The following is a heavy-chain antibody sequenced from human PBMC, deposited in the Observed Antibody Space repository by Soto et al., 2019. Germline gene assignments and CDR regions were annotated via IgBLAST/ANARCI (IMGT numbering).Heavy chain of an antibody. CDR3: ARGGDWRFDS. D-gene: IGHD2-21*02. CDR1: GGSISSYY. Sequence: PSETLSLTCTVSGGSISSYYWSWIRQPPGKGLEWIGYIYYSGSTNYNPPLRSRVTISVEESRNQFSLKLTSVTTADTAVYYCARGGDWRFDSWGQGILVTVSS. V-gene: IGHV4-59*12. J-gene: IGHJ4*02. CDR2: IYYSGST.